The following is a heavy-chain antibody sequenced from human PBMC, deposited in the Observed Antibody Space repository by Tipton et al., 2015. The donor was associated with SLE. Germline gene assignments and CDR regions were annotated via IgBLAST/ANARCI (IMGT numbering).Heavy chain of an antibody. CDR3: ARNGGNYYMDV. CDR1: GFTFSSYG. D-gene: IGHD3-16*01. CDR2: IWYDGSNK. J-gene: IGHJ6*03. Sequence: SLRLSCAASGFTFSSYGMHWVRQVPGKGLEWVAIIWYDGSNKYYADSVKGRFTISRDNSKNTLYLEMRGLRAEDTAVVYCARNGGNYYMDVWGKGTTVTVSS. V-gene: IGHV3-33*01.